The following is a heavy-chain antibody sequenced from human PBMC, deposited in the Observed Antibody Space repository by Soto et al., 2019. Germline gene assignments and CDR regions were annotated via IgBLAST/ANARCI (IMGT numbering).Heavy chain of an antibody. J-gene: IGHJ4*02. D-gene: IGHD3-10*01. Sequence: EVQLVESGGGLVQPGGSLRLSCAASGFTFSNYWMHWVRQVPGKGLVWVSRIKSDGSSISYADSVKGRFTISRENARNTLYLQMNSLRAEDAAVYYCARGGFSGSGTYIQGDYWGQGTLVIVSA. CDR2: IKSDGSSI. CDR3: ARGGFSGSGTYIQGDY. V-gene: IGHV3-74*01. CDR1: GFTFSNYW.